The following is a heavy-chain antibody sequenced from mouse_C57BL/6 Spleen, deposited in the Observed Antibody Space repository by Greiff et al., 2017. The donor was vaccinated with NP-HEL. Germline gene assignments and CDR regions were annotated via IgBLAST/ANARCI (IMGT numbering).Heavy chain of an antibody. V-gene: IGHV5-4*01. J-gene: IGHJ3*01. CDR3: ARDRAGKWFAY. CDR1: GFTFSSYA. Sequence: EVQRVESGGGLVKPGGSLKLSCAASGFTFSSYAMSWVRQTPEKRLEWVATISDGGSYTYYPDNVKGRFTISRDNAKNNLYLQMSQLKSEDTAMYYCARDRAGKWFAYWGQGTLVTVSA. D-gene: IGHD3-3*01. CDR2: ISDGGSYT.